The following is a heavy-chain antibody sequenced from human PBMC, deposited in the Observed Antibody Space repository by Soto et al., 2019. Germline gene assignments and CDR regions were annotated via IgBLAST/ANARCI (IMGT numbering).Heavy chain of an antibody. CDR1: GFTVSNNY. V-gene: IGHV3-53*01. CDR3: APHPGGGY. J-gene: IGHJ4*02. D-gene: IGHD3-16*01. CDR2: IYSGGYT. Sequence: EVQLVESGGGLIQPGGSLRLSCAVSGFTVSNNYMSWVRQAPGKGLEGVSVIYSGGYTAYGDSVKVRFTISRDNAKNTRDLQMTSLIVEDTAVYYCAPHPGGGYWGQGTLVTVSS.